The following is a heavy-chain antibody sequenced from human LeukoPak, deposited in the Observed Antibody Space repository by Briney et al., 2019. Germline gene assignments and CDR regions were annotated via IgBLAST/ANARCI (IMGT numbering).Heavy chain of an antibody. Sequence: PGGSLRLSCAASSGFTFSTYGMNWIRQPPGKGLEWIGEISHSGSANYNPSLGSRVTVSIDASKKQFSLKLRSLTAADTAIYYCARAIYSATWTGALDVWGQGTLVTVS. CDR1: SGFTFSTYG. D-gene: IGHD6-13*01. J-gene: IGHJ3*01. CDR2: ISHSGSA. CDR3: ARAIYSATWTGALDV. V-gene: IGHV4-34*01.